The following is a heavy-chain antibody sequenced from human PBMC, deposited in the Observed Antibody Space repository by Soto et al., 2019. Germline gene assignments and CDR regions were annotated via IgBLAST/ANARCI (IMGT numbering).Heavy chain of an antibody. D-gene: IGHD2-2*01. Sequence: QVQLVQSGAEVKKPGASVKVSCKASGYTFTSYGISWVRQAPGQGLEWMGWISAYNGNTNYAQKLQGRVTMTTDTATSTAYMELRSLRSDDTAVYYCARDPPDIVVVPAASPYYYYGMDVWGQGTTVTVSS. CDR1: GYTFTSYG. CDR3: ARDPPDIVVVPAASPYYYYGMDV. J-gene: IGHJ6*02. V-gene: IGHV1-18*01. CDR2: ISAYNGNT.